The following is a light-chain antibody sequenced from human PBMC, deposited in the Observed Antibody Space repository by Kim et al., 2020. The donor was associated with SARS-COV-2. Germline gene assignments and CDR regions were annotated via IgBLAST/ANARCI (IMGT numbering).Light chain of an antibody. CDR1: SGDVGGYND. J-gene: IGLJ3*02. CDR2: DVR. V-gene: IGLV2-14*03. Sequence: GQSDTISCTGTSGDVGGYNDVSWYQQHPGKAPKLMIYDVRNRPAGVSNRFSGSKSGNTASLTISGLQAEDEADYYCSSYTSSSTWVFGGGTQLTVL. CDR3: SSYTSSSTWV.